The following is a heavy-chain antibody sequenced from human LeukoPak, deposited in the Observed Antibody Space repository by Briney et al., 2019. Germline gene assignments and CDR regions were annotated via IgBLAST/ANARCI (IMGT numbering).Heavy chain of an antibody. Sequence: SETLSLTCTVSGYSISSSYYWSWIRQPPGKGLEWIGYIYYSGSTNYNPSLKSRVTISVDTSKNQFSLKLSSVTAADTAVYYCARDLLDYFDYWGQGTLVTVSS. CDR2: IYYSGST. D-gene: IGHD2-15*01. V-gene: IGHV4-61*01. CDR3: ARDLLDYFDY. CDR1: GYSISSSYY. J-gene: IGHJ4*02.